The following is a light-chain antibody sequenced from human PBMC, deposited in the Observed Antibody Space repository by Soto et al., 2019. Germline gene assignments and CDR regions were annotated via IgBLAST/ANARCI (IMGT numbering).Light chain of an antibody. CDR1: QSVSSSY. V-gene: IGKV3-20*01. J-gene: IGKJ1*01. CDR2: GAS. CDR3: QQYGSSGWT. Sequence: EIVLTQSPGTLSLSPGERATLSCRASQSVSSSYLAWYQQKPGQAPRLLIYGASSRATGIPDRFSGSGSETDFTLTISRLEPEDFAVYYCQQYGSSGWTVGQGTKVEIK.